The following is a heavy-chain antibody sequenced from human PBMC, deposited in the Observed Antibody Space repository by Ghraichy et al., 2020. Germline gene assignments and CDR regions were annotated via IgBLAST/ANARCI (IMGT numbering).Heavy chain of an antibody. CDR1: GFTFSNAW. J-gene: IGHJ4*02. D-gene: IGHD3-22*01. V-gene: IGHV3-15*01. CDR2: IKSKKDGGTT. Sequence: GGSLRLSCAPSGFTFSNAWLSWVRQAPGKGLEWVGRIKSKKDGGTTDYAAPVKGRFIISRDDSKNTLYLQMNSLKTEDTAVYYCTTEYYYDSSGLFDYWGQGTLVTVSS. CDR3: TTEYYYDSSGLFDY.